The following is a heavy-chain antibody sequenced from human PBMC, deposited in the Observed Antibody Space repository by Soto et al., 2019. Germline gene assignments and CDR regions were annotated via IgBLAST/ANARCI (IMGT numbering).Heavy chain of an antibody. CDR1: GGSISSGDYY. CDR3: ARDLRLEGGRFDP. Sequence: SETLSLTCTVSGGSISSGDYYWSWIRQPPGKGLEWIGYIYYSGTTYYNPSLQSRVTISIDTSKNQFSLKLSSVTAADTAVYYCARDLRLEGGRFDPWGQGTLVTVSS. V-gene: IGHV4-30-4*01. D-gene: IGHD1-26*01. CDR2: IYYSGTT. J-gene: IGHJ5*02.